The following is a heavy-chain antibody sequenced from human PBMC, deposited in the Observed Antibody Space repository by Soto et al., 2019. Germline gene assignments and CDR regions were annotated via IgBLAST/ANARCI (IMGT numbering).Heavy chain of an antibody. J-gene: IGHJ6*02. Sequence: ASVKVSCKASGYTFTCYYMHWVRQAPGQGLEWMGIINPSGGSTSYAQKFQGRVTMTRDTSTSTVYMELSSLRSEDTAVYYCARDQAYGSGSYYTPYYYYYGMDVWGQGTTVTVSS. V-gene: IGHV1-46*01. CDR2: INPSGGST. D-gene: IGHD3-10*01. CDR1: GYTFTCYY. CDR3: ARDQAYGSGSYYTPYYYYYGMDV.